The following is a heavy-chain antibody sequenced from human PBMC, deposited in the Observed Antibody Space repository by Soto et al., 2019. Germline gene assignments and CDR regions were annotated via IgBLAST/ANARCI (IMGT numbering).Heavy chain of an antibody. CDR3: ARDRGPHSYADY. J-gene: IGHJ4*02. CDR1: GGSVNTYY. V-gene: IGHV4-59*02. D-gene: IGHD3-16*01. Sequence: QAQLQESGPGLVKPSETLSLTCSVSGGSVNTYYWSWIRQPPGKGLEWIGYIYSSGSTNYNPSLKSRVSMSVDTSKNQFSLYLRSVTAADTAVYYCARDRGPHSYADYWGQGTLVTVSS. CDR2: IYSSGST.